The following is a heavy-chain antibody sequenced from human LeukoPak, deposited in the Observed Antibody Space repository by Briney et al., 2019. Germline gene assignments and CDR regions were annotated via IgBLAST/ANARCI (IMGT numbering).Heavy chain of an antibody. V-gene: IGHV1-18*01. CDR2: ISAYNGNT. J-gene: IGHJ6*02. CDR3: ATPQEGPSYYYYGMDV. Sequence: ASVKVSCKASGYTFTSYGISWVRQAPGQGLEWMGWISAYNGNTNYAQKFQGRVTMTEDTSTDTAYMELSSLRSEDTAAYYCATPQEGPSYYYYGMDVWGQGTTVTVSS. CDR1: GYTFTSYG.